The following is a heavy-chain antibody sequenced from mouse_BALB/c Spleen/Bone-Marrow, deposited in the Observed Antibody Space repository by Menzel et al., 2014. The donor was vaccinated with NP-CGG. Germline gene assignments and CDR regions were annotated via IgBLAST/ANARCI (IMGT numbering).Heavy chain of an antibody. CDR1: GNTFTSYD. CDR2: IFPGDSTT. V-gene: IGHV1S56*01. D-gene: IGHD1-2*01. CDR3: VRSRLRDWYFDV. J-gene: IGHJ1*01. Sequence: VQLQQSGVELVKPGASVKLSCKASGNTFTSYDINWVRQRPEQGLEWIGWIFPGDSTTKYNEKFKGKATLSTYKSSSTVHMQLSRLTSEDSAVYFCVRSRLRDWYFDVWGAGTTVTISS.